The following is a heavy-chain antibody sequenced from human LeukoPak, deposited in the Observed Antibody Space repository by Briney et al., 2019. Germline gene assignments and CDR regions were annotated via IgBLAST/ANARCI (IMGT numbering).Heavy chain of an antibody. D-gene: IGHD5-12*01. CDR3: AREYSGYDDDAFDI. J-gene: IGHJ3*02. CDR1: GGSVSSGSYY. Sequence: SETLSLTCTVSGGSVSSGSYYWSWIRQPPGKGLEWIGYIYYSGSTNYNPSLKSRVTISVDTSKNQLSLKLSSVAGADTAVYYCAREYSGYDDDAFDIWGQGTMVTISS. CDR2: IYYSGST. V-gene: IGHV4-61*01.